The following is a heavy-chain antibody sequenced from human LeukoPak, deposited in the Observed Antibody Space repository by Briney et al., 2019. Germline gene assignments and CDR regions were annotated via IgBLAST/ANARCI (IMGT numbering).Heavy chain of an antibody. CDR1: GFTFSSYA. CDR3: ARDYLYAFDY. Sequence: GGSLRLSCAASGFTFSSYAMTWVRQAPGKGLEWVSGISGSGDSTYYADSVKGRFTISRDNAKNALYLQMNSLRAEDTAVYFCARDYLYAFDYWGQGTLVTVSS. V-gene: IGHV3-23*01. D-gene: IGHD2-2*01. J-gene: IGHJ4*02. CDR2: ISGSGDST.